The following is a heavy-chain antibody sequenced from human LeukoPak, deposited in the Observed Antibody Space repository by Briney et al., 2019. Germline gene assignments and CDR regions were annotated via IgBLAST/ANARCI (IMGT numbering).Heavy chain of an antibody. J-gene: IGHJ4*02. Sequence: GGSLRLSCAASGFTFSSYAMHWVRQAPGKGLEWVAVISYDGSNKYYADSVKGRFTISRDNSKNTLYLQMNSLRAEDTAVYYCIRGWRCDYWGQGTLVTVSS. CDR1: GFTFSSYA. V-gene: IGHV3-30*04. D-gene: IGHD5-24*01. CDR2: ISYDGSNK. CDR3: IRGWRCDY.